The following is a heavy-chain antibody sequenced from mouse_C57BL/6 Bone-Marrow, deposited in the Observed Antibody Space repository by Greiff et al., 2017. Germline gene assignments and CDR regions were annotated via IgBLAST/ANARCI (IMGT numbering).Heavy chain of an antibody. Sequence: VKLQQPGAELVKPGASVKLSCKASGYTFTSYWMHWVKQRPGQGLEWIGMIHPNSGSTNYNEKFKSKATLTVDKSSSTAYMQLSSLTSEDSAVYYCARGRGSLAYWGQGTLVTVSA. CDR2: IHPNSGST. CDR3: ARGRGSLAY. V-gene: IGHV1-64*01. CDR1: GYTFTSYW. J-gene: IGHJ3*01.